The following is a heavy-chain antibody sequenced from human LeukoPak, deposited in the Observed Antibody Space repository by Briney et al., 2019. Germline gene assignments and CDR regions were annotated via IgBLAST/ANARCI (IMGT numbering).Heavy chain of an antibody. Sequence: SETLPLTCTVSGGSISSGDYYWSWIRQPPGKGLEWIGYIYYSGSTYYNPSLKSRVTISVDTSKNQFSLKLSSVTAADTAVYYCARDRRCSGGSCYTDYWGQGALVTVSS. CDR3: ARDRRCSGGSCYTDY. CDR1: GGSISSGDYY. CDR2: IYYSGST. D-gene: IGHD2-15*01. V-gene: IGHV4-30-4*01. J-gene: IGHJ4*02.